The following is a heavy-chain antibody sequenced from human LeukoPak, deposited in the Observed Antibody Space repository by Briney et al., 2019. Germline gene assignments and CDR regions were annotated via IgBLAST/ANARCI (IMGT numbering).Heavy chain of an antibody. Sequence: ASVKVSCKASGGTFSSYTINWVRQAPGQGLEWMGRIIPIFDTAHYAQNFQGRVTITADKSTSAAYTELSSLRSEDTAIYYCASRYCTSTSCSLDVWGQGTTVTVSS. D-gene: IGHD2-2*01. V-gene: IGHV1-69*08. CDR1: GGTFSSYT. J-gene: IGHJ6*02. CDR3: ASRYCTSTSCSLDV. CDR2: IIPIFDTA.